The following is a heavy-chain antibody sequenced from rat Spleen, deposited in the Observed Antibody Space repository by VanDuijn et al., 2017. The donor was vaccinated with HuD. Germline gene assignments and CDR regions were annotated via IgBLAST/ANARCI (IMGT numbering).Heavy chain of an antibody. J-gene: IGHJ1*01. CDR3: AKDMSRTIAARSYWYFDF. D-gene: IGHD1-2*01. Sequence: EVQLVESGGGLVQPGRSLKLSCEASGFTFSDYDMAWVLQAPTKGLEWVASISDDGGSTYYRDSVKGRFTISRDNAKSTLYLQMESLRSEDTATYYCAKDMSRTIAARSYWYFDFWGPGTMVTVSS. CDR1: GFTFSDYD. V-gene: IGHV5-20*01. CDR2: ISDDGGST.